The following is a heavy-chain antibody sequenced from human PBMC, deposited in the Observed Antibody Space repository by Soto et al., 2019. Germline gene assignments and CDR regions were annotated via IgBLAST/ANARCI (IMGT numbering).Heavy chain of an antibody. Sequence: QVQLVQSGAEVKKPGASVKVSCKASGYTFTSYVIHWVRQATGQGLEWLGWMNPNSGNTGYAQKFQGRVPMTRNTSRSTAYMELRSLRSEDTAVDYGAREVGATRVDVWGQGTTVTVSS. CDR3: AREVGATRVDV. J-gene: IGHJ6*02. CDR1: GYTFTSYV. D-gene: IGHD1-26*01. CDR2: MNPNSGNT. V-gene: IGHV1-8*01.